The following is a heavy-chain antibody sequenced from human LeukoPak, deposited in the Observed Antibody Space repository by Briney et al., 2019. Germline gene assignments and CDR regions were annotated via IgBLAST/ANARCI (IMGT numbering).Heavy chain of an antibody. CDR2: IYYSGST. CDR3: ARHRRNLNEDRFREGVPNFDY. D-gene: IGHD2-2*01. Sequence: SETLSLTCTVSGGSISSYYWSWIRQPPGKGLEWIGYIYYSGSTNYNPSLKSRVTISVDTSKNQLSLKLSSVTAADTAVYYCARHRRNLNEDRFREGVPNFDYWGQGTLVTVSS. J-gene: IGHJ4*02. V-gene: IGHV4-59*01. CDR1: GGSISSYY.